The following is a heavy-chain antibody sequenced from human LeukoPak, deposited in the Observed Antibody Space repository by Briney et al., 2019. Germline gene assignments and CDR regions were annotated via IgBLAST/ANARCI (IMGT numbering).Heavy chain of an antibody. Sequence: PSQTLSLACTVSGGSISSGDYYWSWIRQPPGKGLEWIGYIYYSGSTYYNPSLKSRVTISVDTSKNQFSLKLSSVTAADTAVYYCARERGAAGIGVWFDPWGQGTLVTVSS. J-gene: IGHJ5*02. V-gene: IGHV4-30-4*01. CDR3: ARERGAAGIGVWFDP. CDR2: IYYSGST. D-gene: IGHD6-13*01. CDR1: GGSISSGDYY.